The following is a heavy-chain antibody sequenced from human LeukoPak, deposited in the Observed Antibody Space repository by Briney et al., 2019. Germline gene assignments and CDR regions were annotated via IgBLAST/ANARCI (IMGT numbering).Heavy chain of an antibody. CDR3: AKEDYYGSGSYLGY. J-gene: IGHJ4*02. CDR1: GFTFSSYG. D-gene: IGHD3-10*01. Sequence: GGSLRLSCAASGFTFSSYGMHWVRQAPGRGLEWVAVISYDGSNEYYADSVKGRFTISRDNSKNTVYMQMSSLRVEDTAVYYCAKEDYYGSGSYLGYWGQGTPVTVSS. CDR2: ISYDGSNE. V-gene: IGHV3-30*18.